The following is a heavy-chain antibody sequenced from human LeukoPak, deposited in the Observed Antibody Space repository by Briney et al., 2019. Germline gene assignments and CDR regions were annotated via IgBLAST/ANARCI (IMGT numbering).Heavy chain of an antibody. CDR3: ARPGIAATGAFDC. J-gene: IGHJ4*02. Sequence: PSETLSLTCTVSGGTTSTYYWTWIRQPAGKGLEWIGHIFTSGTTNYNPSLKSRVGISVDTSKNQFSLNLTSVTAADTAVYFCARPGIAATGAFDCWGQGTLVTVSS. CDR2: IFTSGTT. D-gene: IGHD6-13*01. V-gene: IGHV4-4*07. CDR1: GGTTSTYY.